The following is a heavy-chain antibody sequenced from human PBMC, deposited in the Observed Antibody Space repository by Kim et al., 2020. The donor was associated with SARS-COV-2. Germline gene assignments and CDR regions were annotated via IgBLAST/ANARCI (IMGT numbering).Heavy chain of an antibody. J-gene: IGHJ4*02. V-gene: IGHV3-23*01. CDR1: GFTFSNYG. D-gene: IGHD3-10*01. CDR3: GDYHRAGCHYTY. CDR2: FTRDGTT. Sequence: GGSLRLSCAASGFTFSNYGMTWVRQAPGKGLEWVSSFTRDGTTYYADAVKGRFTISRDNSKNMLYLQMNSLRADDTAVYYCGDYHRAGCHYTYWGQGTL.